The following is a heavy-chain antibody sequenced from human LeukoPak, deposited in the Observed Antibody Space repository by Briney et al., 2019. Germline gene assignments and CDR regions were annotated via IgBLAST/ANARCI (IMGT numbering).Heavy chain of an antibody. CDR1: GFTFSNYW. CDR2: IKQDGSEK. V-gene: IGHV3-7*03. CDR3: ARVPEMTFYWYFDL. D-gene: IGHD2-21*02. J-gene: IGHJ2*01. Sequence: PGGSLRLSCAASGFTFSNYWMNWVRQAPGKGLEWVANIKQDGSEKYYVDSVKGRFTISRDNAKNSLYLQMNSLRAEDTAVYYCARVPEMTFYWYFDLWGRGTLVTVSS.